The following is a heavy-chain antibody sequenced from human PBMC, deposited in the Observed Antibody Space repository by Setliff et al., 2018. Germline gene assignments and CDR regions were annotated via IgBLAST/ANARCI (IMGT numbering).Heavy chain of an antibody. Sequence: GASVKVSCKASGYTFTSYYMHWVRQAPGQGLEWMGIINPSGGSTSYAQKFQGRVTMTRDTSASTDYMELSSLRSEDTAVYYCARDRKGSSGYDSPSYLDHWGPGTLVTVSS. V-gene: IGHV1-46*01. CDR2: INPSGGST. CDR1: GYTFTSYY. J-gene: IGHJ4*02. D-gene: IGHD5-12*01. CDR3: ARDRKGSSGYDSPSYLDH.